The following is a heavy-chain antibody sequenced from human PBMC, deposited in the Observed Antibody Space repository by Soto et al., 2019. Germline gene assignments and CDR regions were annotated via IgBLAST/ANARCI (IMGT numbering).Heavy chain of an antibody. V-gene: IGHV3-64D*06. Sequence: GGSLRLSCSASGFIFNYYAMHWVRQAPGRGLEYVAAVSSNGGSTYYADSVKDRFTISRDNSKNTPYLQMSSLSIEDTAVYYCVKDRAGLAYCGGDCYGAYSDYWGRGTLVTVSS. CDR3: VKDRAGLAYCGGDCYGAYSDY. CDR1: GFIFNYYA. CDR2: VSSNGGST. J-gene: IGHJ4*02. D-gene: IGHD2-21*02.